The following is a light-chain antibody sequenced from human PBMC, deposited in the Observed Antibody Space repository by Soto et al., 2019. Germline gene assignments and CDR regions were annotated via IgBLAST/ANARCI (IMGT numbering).Light chain of an antibody. J-gene: IGLJ3*02. CDR3: CSYAGSSTPLV. CDR2: EVS. Sequence: QSALTQPASVSGSPGQSITIYCTGTSSDVGSYNLVSWYQQHPGKAPKLMIYEVSKRPSGVSNRFSGSKSGNTASLTISGLQAEDEADYYCCSYAGSSTPLVFGGGTKLTVL. V-gene: IGLV2-23*02. CDR1: SSDVGSYNL.